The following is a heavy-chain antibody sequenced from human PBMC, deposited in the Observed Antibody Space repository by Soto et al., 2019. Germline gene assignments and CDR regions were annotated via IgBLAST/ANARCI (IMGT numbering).Heavy chain of an antibody. V-gene: IGHV1-3*01. D-gene: IGHD1-26*01. Sequence: QVQLVQSGAEVKKPGASVKVSCKASGYTFTSYAMHWVRQAPGQRLEWMGWISAGNGNTKYSQKFQGRVTITRDTSASTAYMELSSLRSEDTAVYYCARALLKLSIVGATSFDYWGQGTLVTVSS. CDR3: ARALLKLSIVGATSFDY. J-gene: IGHJ4*02. CDR1: GYTFTSYA. CDR2: ISAGNGNT.